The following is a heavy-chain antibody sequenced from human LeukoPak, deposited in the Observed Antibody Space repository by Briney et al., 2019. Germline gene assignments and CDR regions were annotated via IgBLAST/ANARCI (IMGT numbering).Heavy chain of an antibody. CDR3: ARDFEVVAYYYYGMDV. Sequence: GGSLRLSCAASGFTFSSYGMHWVRQAPGKGLEWVAVIWYDGSNKYYADSVKGRFTISRDNSKNTLYLQMNSLRAEDTAVYYCARDFEVVAYYYYGMDVWGQGTTVTVSS. J-gene: IGHJ6*02. CDR1: GFTFSSYG. D-gene: IGHD3-9*01. CDR2: IWYDGSNK. V-gene: IGHV3-33*01.